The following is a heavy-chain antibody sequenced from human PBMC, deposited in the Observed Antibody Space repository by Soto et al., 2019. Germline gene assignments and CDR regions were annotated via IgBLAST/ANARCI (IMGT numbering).Heavy chain of an antibody. CDR3: ATSRTSIAVAGETEYYFDY. CDR1: GYTFTDFY. V-gene: IGHV1-2*04. D-gene: IGHD6-19*01. CDR2: INPNSGGT. Sequence: GASIKVYCKTSGYTFTDFYMHWVRQAPGQVLEWMGWINPNSGGTKYAQNFQGWVTMTRDTSISTAYIELSRLRSDDTAVYYCATSRTSIAVAGETEYYFDYWGQGTLVTVSS. J-gene: IGHJ4*02.